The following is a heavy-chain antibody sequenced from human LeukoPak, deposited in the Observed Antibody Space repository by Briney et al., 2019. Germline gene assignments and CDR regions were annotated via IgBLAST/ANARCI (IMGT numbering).Heavy chain of an antibody. D-gene: IGHD3-16*01. CDR2: MYYSWST. J-gene: IGHJ6*03. CDR3: AREISQKGAHYMDV. CDR1: GGSISSYY. Sequence: SETLSLTCTVSGGSISSYYWSWLRQPPGKGLEYIGYMYYSWSTNYNPSLKSRLTISVDTSKNQFSLKLSSVTAADTAVYYCAREISQKGAHYMDVWGKGTTVTISS. V-gene: IGHV4-59*01.